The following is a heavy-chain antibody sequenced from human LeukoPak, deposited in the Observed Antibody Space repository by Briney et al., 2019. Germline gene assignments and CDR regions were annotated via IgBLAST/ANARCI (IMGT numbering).Heavy chain of an antibody. Sequence: PGGSLRLSCAASGFTFSSYGMSWVRQAPGKGLEWVSTISGSGGNTYYADSVKGRFTISRDNSKNTLYLQMNSLKTEDTAVYYCTTHNWFDPWGQGTLVTVSS. CDR3: TTHNWFDP. V-gene: IGHV3-23*01. J-gene: IGHJ5*02. D-gene: IGHD1-14*01. CDR1: GFTFSSYG. CDR2: ISGSGGNT.